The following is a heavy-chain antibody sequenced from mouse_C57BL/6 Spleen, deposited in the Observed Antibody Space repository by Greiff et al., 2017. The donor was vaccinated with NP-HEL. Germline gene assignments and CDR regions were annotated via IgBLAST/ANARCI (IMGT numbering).Heavy chain of an antibody. CDR3: ARCYGSSYGYFDY. D-gene: IGHD1-1*01. CDR1: GYTFTDYY. J-gene: IGHJ2*01. CDR2: INPNNGGT. Sequence: EVKLMESGPELVKPGASVKISCKASGYTFTDYYMNWVKQSHGKSLEWIGDINPNNGGTSYNQKFKGKATLTVDKSSSTAYMELRSLTSEDSAVYYCARCYGSSYGYFDYWGQGTTLTVSS. V-gene: IGHV1-26*01.